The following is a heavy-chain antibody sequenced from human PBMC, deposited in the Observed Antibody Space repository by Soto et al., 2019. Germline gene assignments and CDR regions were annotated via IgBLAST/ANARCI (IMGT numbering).Heavy chain of an antibody. V-gene: IGHV5-51*01. CDR1: GYSFTSYW. J-gene: IGHJ6*02. D-gene: IGHD6-19*01. Sequence: GESLKISCKGSGYSFTSYWIGWVRQMPGKGLEWMGIIYPGDSDTRYSPSFQGQVTISADKSISTAYLQWSSLKASDTAMYYCARQPYSSGCEDYYYYYGMDVWGQGTTVTVSS. CDR2: IYPGDSDT. CDR3: ARQPYSSGCEDYYYYYGMDV.